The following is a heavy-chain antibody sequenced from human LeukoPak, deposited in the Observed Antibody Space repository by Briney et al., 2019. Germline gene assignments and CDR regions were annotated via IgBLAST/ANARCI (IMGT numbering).Heavy chain of an antibody. V-gene: IGHV1-69*01. J-gene: IGHJ6*02. CDR2: IIPIFGTA. CDR3: ARGGYSGSYFNTYYYYGMDV. Sequence: PGASVKVSCKASGGTFSSYAISWVRQAPGQGLEWMGGIIPIFGTANYAQKFQGRVTITADESTSTAYMELSSLRSEDTAVYYCARGGYSGSYFNTYYYYGMDVWGRGTTVTVSS. D-gene: IGHD1-26*01. CDR1: GGTFSSYA.